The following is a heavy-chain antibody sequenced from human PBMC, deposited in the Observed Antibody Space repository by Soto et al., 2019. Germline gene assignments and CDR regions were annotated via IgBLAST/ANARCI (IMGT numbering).Heavy chain of an antibody. V-gene: IGHV3-64D*06. CDR2: ISSNGGST. CDR3: VKEVRAYSGYNWFDP. Sequence: XVSLRLSCSASGFTFSSYAKHWVGQAPGKGLEYVSAISSNGGSTYYADSVKGRFTISRDNSKNTLYLQVSSLRAEDTAVYYCVKEVRAYSGYNWFDPWGQGTLVSVSS. D-gene: IGHD5-12*01. J-gene: IGHJ5*02. CDR1: GFTFSSYA.